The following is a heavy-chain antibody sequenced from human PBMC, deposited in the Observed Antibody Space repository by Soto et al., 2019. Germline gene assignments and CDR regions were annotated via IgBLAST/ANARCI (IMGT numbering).Heavy chain of an antibody. J-gene: IGHJ6*02. D-gene: IGHD3-10*01. Sequence: PSETLSLTCAVYGGSFSGYYWSWIRQPPGKGLEWIGEINHSGSTNYNPSLKSRVTISVDTSKNQFSLKLSSVTAADTAVYYCARERVKYYYGSGSYYKGHYYYGMDVWGQGTTVT. CDR2: INHSGST. V-gene: IGHV4-34*01. CDR3: ARERVKYYYGSGSYYKGHYYYGMDV. CDR1: GGSFSGYY.